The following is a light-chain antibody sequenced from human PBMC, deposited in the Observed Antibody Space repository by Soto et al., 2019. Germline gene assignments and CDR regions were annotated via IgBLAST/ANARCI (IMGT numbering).Light chain of an antibody. Sequence: ELVMTQSPATLSVSPGKRATLSCRASQSVGSNLAWYQQKPGQAPRLLIYGASSRATGIPARFSGSGSGTAFTLTISSLQSEDFAVYYCHQYNNWYTFGRGTKLEIK. CDR3: HQYNNWYT. J-gene: IGKJ2*01. V-gene: IGKV3D-15*01. CDR1: QSVGSN. CDR2: GAS.